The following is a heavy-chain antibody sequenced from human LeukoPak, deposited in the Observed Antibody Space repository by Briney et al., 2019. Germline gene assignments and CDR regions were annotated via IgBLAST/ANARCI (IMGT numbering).Heavy chain of an antibody. CDR1: GYTFTSYA. D-gene: IGHD2-8*01. V-gene: IGHV1-3*01. J-gene: IGHJ4*02. CDR2: INAGNGDT. CDR3: ARDHTILMGTFDY. Sequence: ASVKVSCKASGYTFTSYAMHWVRQAPGQRLEWMGWINAGNGDTKYSQKFQGRVTITRDTSASTAYMELSSLRSEDTAVYYCARDHTILMGTFDYWGQGTLVTVSS.